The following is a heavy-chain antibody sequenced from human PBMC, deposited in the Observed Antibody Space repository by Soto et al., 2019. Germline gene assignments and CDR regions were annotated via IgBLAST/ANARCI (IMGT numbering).Heavy chain of an antibody. J-gene: IGHJ4*02. CDR3: ATLYMVRGARTFDY. V-gene: IGHV4-31*03. CDR2: IYYTGST. Sequence: QVQLQESGPGLVKPSQTLSLTCTVSGGSISSGGYYWSWIRQHPGKGLEWIGYIYYTGSTYYNPSLKSRVTISVDASKNQSALKVSSVIAADTAVYYCATLYMVRGARTFDYWGQGTLVTVPS. D-gene: IGHD3-10*01. CDR1: GGSISSGGYY.